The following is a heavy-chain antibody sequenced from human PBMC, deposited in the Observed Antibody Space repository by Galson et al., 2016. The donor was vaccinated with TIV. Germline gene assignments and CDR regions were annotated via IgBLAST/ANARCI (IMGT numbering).Heavy chain of an antibody. Sequence: SVKVSCKASGDTFSSYPFNWVRQAPGQGLEWVGGFIPLFGTANYALKFQGRVTISADESTSTLYMEGRSLRSEDTAVYYCAKDRNTAMDTYHYYYGMDVWGQGTTVFVSS. CDR2: FIPLFGTA. J-gene: IGHJ6*02. D-gene: IGHD5-18*01. CDR1: GDTFSSYP. CDR3: AKDRNTAMDTYHYYYGMDV. V-gene: IGHV1-69*13.